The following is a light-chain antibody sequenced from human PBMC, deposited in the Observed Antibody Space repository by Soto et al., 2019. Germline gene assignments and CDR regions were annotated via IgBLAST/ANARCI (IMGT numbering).Light chain of an antibody. CDR3: QQYNSFST. J-gene: IGKJ2*01. CDR2: SAS. CDR1: QSVGRW. Sequence: DIQMTQSPSTLSASVGVRVNITCRASQSVGRWLAWYQQKPGKAPKLLVFSASRLDSGAPSRFSGSGSGTDFTLTLSSLQPDDFATYYCQQYNSFSTFGQGTKLEIK. V-gene: IGKV1-5*03.